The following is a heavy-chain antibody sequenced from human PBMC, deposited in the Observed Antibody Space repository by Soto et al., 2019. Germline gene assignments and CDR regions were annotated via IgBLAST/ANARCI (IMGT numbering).Heavy chain of an antibody. Sequence: SETLSLTCTVSGASVGSGSFYWSWIRQPPGKGLEWIGYVFFSGSTNYNPSLKSRLSMSLDASKNQFSLNLTSVTAADTAIYYCVRDRALDSSGHWFDSWGQGTLVTVSS. V-gene: IGHV4-61*01. CDR3: VRDRALDSSGHWFDS. D-gene: IGHD6-19*01. CDR2: VFFSGST. CDR1: GASVGSGSFY. J-gene: IGHJ5*01.